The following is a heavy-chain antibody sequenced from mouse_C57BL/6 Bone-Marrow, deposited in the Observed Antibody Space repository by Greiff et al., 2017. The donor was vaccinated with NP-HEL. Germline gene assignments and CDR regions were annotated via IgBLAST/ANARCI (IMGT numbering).Heavy chain of an antibody. J-gene: IGHJ1*03. CDR2: INPNNGGT. V-gene: IGHV1-26*01. CDR1: GYTFTDYY. D-gene: IGHD1-1*01. CDR3: ARRCDSSYWYFDV. Sequence: VQLQQSGPELVKPGASVKISCKASGYTFTDYYMNWVKQSHGKSLEWIGDINPNNGGTSYNQKFKGKATLTVDKSSSTAYMELRSLTSEDSAVYYCARRCDSSYWYFDVWGTGTTVTVSS.